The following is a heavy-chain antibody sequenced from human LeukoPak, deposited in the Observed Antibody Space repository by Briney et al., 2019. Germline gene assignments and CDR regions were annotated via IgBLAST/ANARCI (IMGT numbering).Heavy chain of an antibody. V-gene: IGHV3-49*04. CDR3: TRDRGAYNLYDY. J-gene: IGHJ4*02. CDR2: IRSKAYGETA. D-gene: IGHD1-1*01. CDR1: GFTVSGHP. Sequence: GGSLRLSCAASGFTVSGHPMSWVRQAPGKGLEWVGFIRSKAYGETADYAASVKGRFTISRDDSKAIAYLQMNSLKTEDTAVYHCTRDRGAYNLYDYWGQGTLVTVSS.